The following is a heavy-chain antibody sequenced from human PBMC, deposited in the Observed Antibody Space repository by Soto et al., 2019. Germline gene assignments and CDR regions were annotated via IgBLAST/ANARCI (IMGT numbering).Heavy chain of an antibody. CDR3: ARYSSGWFNFDY. CDR2: IYYSGST. D-gene: IGHD6-19*01. Sequence: SETLSLTCTVSGGSISSSSYYWGWIRQPPGKGLEWIGSIYYSGSTYYNPSLKSRVTISVDTSKNQFSLKLSSVTAADTAVYYCARYSSGWFNFDYWGQGTLVTVSS. J-gene: IGHJ4*02. V-gene: IGHV4-39*01. CDR1: GGSISSSSYY.